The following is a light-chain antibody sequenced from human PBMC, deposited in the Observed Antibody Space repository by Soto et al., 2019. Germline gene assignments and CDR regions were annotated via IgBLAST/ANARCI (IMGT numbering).Light chain of an antibody. V-gene: IGKV3-15*01. Sequence: EILMTQSPATLSVSPGERVTLSCRASQSVSSYLAWYQQKPGQPPRLLIYGASTRATGIPARFSGSGSGTEFTLTIGSLQSEDFAVYYCQQYNYWHPITFGGGTKVDIK. CDR3: QQYNYWHPIT. CDR1: QSVSSY. J-gene: IGKJ4*01. CDR2: GAS.